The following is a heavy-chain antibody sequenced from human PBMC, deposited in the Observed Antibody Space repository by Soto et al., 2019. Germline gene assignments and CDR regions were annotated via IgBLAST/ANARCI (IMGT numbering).Heavy chain of an antibody. J-gene: IGHJ3*02. D-gene: IGHD3-3*01. CDR2: IYYSGST. Sequence: QVQLQESGPGLVKPSETLSLTCTVSGGSISSYYWSWIRQPPGKGLEWIGYIYYSGSTNYNPSLKSRVTISVDTSKNQFSLRGSSVTAADTAVYYCARDGGDGDFWSGYYPAFDIWGQGTMVTVSS. V-gene: IGHV4-59*01. CDR3: ARDGGDGDFWSGYYPAFDI. CDR1: GGSISSYY.